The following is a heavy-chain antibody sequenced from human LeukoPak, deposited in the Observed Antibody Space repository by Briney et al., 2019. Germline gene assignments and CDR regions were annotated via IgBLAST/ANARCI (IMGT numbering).Heavy chain of an antibody. CDR1: GFTFSSYG. V-gene: IGHV3-30*03. Sequence: PGGSLRLSCAASGFTFSSYGMHWVRQAPGKGLEWVAVISYDGSNKYYADSVKGRFTISRDNSKNTLYLQMNSLRAEDTAVYYCARAVSEWLVPYYFDYWGQGTLVTVSS. J-gene: IGHJ4*02. CDR2: ISYDGSNK. D-gene: IGHD6-19*01. CDR3: ARAVSEWLVPYYFDY.